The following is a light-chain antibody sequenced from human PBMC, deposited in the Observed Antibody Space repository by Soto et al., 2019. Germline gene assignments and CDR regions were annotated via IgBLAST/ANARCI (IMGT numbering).Light chain of an antibody. Sequence: DIQLTQSPSFLSASVGDRVTITCRASQGISSYLAWYQQKPGKAPKLLIYAASTLQSGVPSRFSGSGSGTEFTLTIRSLQPEDFATYYCQQLNSYPHFGQGTKLEIK. CDR1: QGISSY. V-gene: IGKV1-9*01. J-gene: IGKJ2*01. CDR3: QQLNSYPH. CDR2: AAS.